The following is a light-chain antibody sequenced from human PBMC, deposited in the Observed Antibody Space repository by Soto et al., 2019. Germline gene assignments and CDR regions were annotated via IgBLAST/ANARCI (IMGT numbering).Light chain of an antibody. Sequence: EIVVTQSPGTLSLSPGERATLSCRASQSASSSYLAWFQQKPGQAPRLLIYGASNRATGIPDRFSGSGSGTGVTPTTSRLQAEDFAVYYCQRYGGSPPYPFGQGTKLEMK. V-gene: IGKV3-20*01. CDR1: QSASSSY. CDR3: QRYGGSPPYP. CDR2: GAS. J-gene: IGKJ2*01.